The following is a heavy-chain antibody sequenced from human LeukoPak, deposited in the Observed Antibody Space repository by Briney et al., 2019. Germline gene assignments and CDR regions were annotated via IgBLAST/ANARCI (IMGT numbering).Heavy chain of an antibody. D-gene: IGHD4-11*01. J-gene: IGHJ4*02. CDR3: ARVVDYSNYYFDY. Sequence: ASVKVSCKASGYTFTGYYMHWVRQAPGQGLEWMGWINPNSGGTNYAQKFQGRVTMTRDTSISTAYMELSRLRPDDTAVYYCARVVDYSNYYFDYWGQGTLVTVSS. V-gene: IGHV1-2*02. CDR1: GYTFTGYY. CDR2: INPNSGGT.